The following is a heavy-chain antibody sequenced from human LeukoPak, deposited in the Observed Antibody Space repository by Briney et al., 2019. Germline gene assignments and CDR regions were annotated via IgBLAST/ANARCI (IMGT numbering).Heavy chain of an antibody. CDR3: ARGSGYSSSWYSGGYYYYYMDV. Sequence: ASVKVSCKSSGYTFNGYYMHWVRQAPGQGLEWMGWINPNSGGTNYAQKFQGRVTMTRDTSISTAYMELSRLRSDDTAVYYCARGSGYSSSWYSGGYYYYYMDVWGKGTTVTISS. J-gene: IGHJ6*03. CDR2: INPNSGGT. CDR1: GYTFNGYY. V-gene: IGHV1-2*02. D-gene: IGHD6-13*01.